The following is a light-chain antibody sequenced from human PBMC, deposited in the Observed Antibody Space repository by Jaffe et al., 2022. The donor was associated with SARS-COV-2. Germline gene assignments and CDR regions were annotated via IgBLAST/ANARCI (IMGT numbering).Light chain of an antibody. Sequence: QLVLTQSPSASASLGASVKLTCTLSSGYSSYAIAWHQQQAEKGPRYLMKLNSNGSHSKGDGIPDRFSGSSSGAERYLTISSLQSEDEADYYCQTWGTVIRVFGGGTKLTVL. CDR2: LNSNGSH. CDR1: SGYSSYA. J-gene: IGLJ3*02. V-gene: IGLV4-69*01. CDR3: QTWGTVIRV.